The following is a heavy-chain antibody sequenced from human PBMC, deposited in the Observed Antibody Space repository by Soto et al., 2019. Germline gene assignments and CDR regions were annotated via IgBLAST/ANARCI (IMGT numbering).Heavy chain of an antibody. D-gene: IGHD7-27*01. J-gene: IGHJ3*02. Sequence: EVQLLESGGGLVQPGGSLRLSCAASGFTFSVFAMSWVRQAPGKGLELVSTISGRGENTYYADSVKGRFTISRDNSKNTLNLQMNSLRGEDKAVYYCGKDRGTGDYGVNAVDIWGQGTMVTVAS. CDR2: ISGRGENT. CDR1: GFTFSVFA. CDR3: GKDRGTGDYGVNAVDI. V-gene: IGHV3-23*01.